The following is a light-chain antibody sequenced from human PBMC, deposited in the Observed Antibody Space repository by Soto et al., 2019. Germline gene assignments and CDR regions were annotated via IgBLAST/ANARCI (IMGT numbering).Light chain of an antibody. CDR1: AGDVGTYNL. Sequence: QSVLTQPASVSGSPGQSIAISCTGTAGDVGTYNLVSWYQQHPGKAPKLMIYEVSKRPPGVSNRFSGSKSGNTASLTISGFQAEDEADYYCSSYTSSTTLDVSGTGTKVTVL. CDR2: EVS. V-gene: IGLV2-14*02. J-gene: IGLJ1*01. CDR3: SSYTSSTTLDV.